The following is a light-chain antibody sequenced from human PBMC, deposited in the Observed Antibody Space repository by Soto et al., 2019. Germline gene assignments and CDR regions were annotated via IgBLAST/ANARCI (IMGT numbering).Light chain of an antibody. V-gene: IGLV1-40*01. CDR2: ANI. CDR3: QSYDSSLSGYV. J-gene: IGLJ1*01. Sequence: QSVLTQSPSVSGALGQRVTISCTGSSSNIGAGYDVHWYQQLPGTAPKLLIFANINRPSGVPDRFSGSKSGTSASLAITGLRAEDEADYYCQSYDSSLSGYVFGTGTKLTVL. CDR1: SSNIGAGYD.